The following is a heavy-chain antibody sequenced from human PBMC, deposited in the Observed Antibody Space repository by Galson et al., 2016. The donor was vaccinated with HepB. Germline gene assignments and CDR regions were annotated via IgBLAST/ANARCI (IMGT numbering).Heavy chain of an antibody. CDR3: ARDPGWHHRWFGP. J-gene: IGHJ5*02. Sequence: SETLSLTCTVSGGSMGGHWTWIRQPPGEGLEWIGYIHDSGNTAYNPSLESRVIISIDTSKSQFSLKMSAVTAADTALYYCARDPGWHHRWFGPWGQGTLVTVSS. V-gene: IGHV4-59*01. CDR2: IHDSGNT. CDR1: GGSMGGH.